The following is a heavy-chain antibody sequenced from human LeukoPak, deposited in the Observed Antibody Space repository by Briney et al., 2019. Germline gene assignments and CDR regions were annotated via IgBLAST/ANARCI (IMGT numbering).Heavy chain of an antibody. Sequence: PGGSLRLSCAASGFTFSNACMNWVRQAPGKGLEWVSSISSSSSYIYYADSVKGRFTISRDNAKNSVYLQMNSLRAEDTAVYYCARDGIGIIRYCSSTSCYYYYMDVWDKGTTVTVSS. CDR3: ARDGIGIIRYCSSTSCYYYYMDV. V-gene: IGHV3-21*01. CDR2: ISSSSSYI. J-gene: IGHJ6*03. CDR1: GFTFSNAC. D-gene: IGHD2-2*01.